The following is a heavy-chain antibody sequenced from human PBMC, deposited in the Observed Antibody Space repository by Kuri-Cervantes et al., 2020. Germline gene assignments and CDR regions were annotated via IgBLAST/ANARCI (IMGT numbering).Heavy chain of an antibody. CDR2: INHSGST. CDR1: GGSFSGYY. D-gene: IGHD6-19*01. CDR3: AKGARAVAGMYYFDY. J-gene: IGHJ4*02. Sequence: GSLRLSCAVYGGSFSGYYWSWIRQPPGKGLEWIGEINHSGSTNYNPSLKSRVTISVDTSKNQFSLKLSSVTAADTAVYYCAKGARAVAGMYYFDYWGQGTLVTVSS. V-gene: IGHV4-34*01.